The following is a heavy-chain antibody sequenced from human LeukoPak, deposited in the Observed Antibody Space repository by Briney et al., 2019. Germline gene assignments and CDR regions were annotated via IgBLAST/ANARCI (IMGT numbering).Heavy chain of an antibody. CDR1: GFTFSSYG. CDR2: ISNDGSNK. V-gene: IGHV3-30*18. J-gene: IGHJ3*02. D-gene: IGHD3-10*01. Sequence: PGRSLRLSCVASGFTFSSYGMHWVRQAPGKGLEWVAVISNDGSNKYYADSVKGRFTISRDNSKSTLYLQMNSLRAEDTAVYYCAKGRGAFDIWGQGTMVTVSS. CDR3: AKGRGAFDI.